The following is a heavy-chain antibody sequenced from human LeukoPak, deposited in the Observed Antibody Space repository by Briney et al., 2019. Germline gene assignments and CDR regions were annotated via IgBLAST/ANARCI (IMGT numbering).Heavy chain of an antibody. V-gene: IGHV5-51*01. D-gene: IGHD2-2*01. CDR2: IYPGDSDT. Sequence: GEPLKISCKGSGYSFTNYWIGWVRQIPGKGLEWMGIIYPGDSDTRYSPSFQGQVTVSADKSISTAYLQWSSLKASDTAMYYCARGPYCSTASCLSPYYYYMDVWGKGTTVTVSS. CDR3: ARGPYCSTASCLSPYYYYMDV. J-gene: IGHJ6*03. CDR1: GYSFTNYW.